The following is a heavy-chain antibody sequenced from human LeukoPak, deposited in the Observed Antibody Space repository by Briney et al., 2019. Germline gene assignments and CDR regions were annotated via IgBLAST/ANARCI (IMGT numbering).Heavy chain of an antibody. J-gene: IGHJ6*03. D-gene: IGHD5-18*01. V-gene: IGHV1-69*05. Sequence: AVKVSCKASGGTFNSYAISWVRQAPGQGLEGMGRIIPMFGTVHFAQKFQGRVTITTDESTSTACMELSSLRSEDTAMYYCARDQGRGYSSGPYYYYYYMDVWGKGTTVTVSS. CDR3: ARDQGRGYSSGPYYYYYYMDV. CDR2: IIPMFGTV. CDR1: GGTFNSYA.